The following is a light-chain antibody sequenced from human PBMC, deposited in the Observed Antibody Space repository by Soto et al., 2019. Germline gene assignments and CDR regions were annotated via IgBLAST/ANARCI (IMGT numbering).Light chain of an antibody. Sequence: IVLTQSPATLSLWPGETAILSCRASQTVSSYLSWYQHKPGQAPRLIIYDASKRAPGIPARFSGSGSGTDFTLSIISLVPEDFAVYYCQQRSTSITFGQGTRLEIE. J-gene: IGKJ5*01. CDR1: QTVSSY. CDR3: QQRSTSIT. CDR2: DAS. V-gene: IGKV3-11*01.